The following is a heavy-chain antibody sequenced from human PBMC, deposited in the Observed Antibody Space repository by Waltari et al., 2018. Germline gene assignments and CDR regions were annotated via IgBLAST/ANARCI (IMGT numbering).Heavy chain of an antibody. J-gene: IGHJ4*02. V-gene: IGHV3-21*01. CDR2: ISSSSSYI. CDR1: GFTFSSYS. Sequence: EVQLVESGGGLVMPGGSVRLSCAASGFTFSSYSMNWVRQAPGKGLEWVSSISSSSSYIYYADSVKGRFTISRDNAKNSLYLQMNSLRAEDTAVYYCARSGAGRWYFDYWGQGTLVTVSS. CDR3: ARSGAGRWYFDY. D-gene: IGHD4-17*01.